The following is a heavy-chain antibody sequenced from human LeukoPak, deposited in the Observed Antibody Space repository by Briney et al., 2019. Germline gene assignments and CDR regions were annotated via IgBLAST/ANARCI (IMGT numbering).Heavy chain of an antibody. CDR3: ARGRSGSWTLGY. D-gene: IGHD5-12*01. CDR2: INHSGST. J-gene: IGHJ4*02. CDR1: GGSFSGYY. V-gene: IGHV4-34*01. Sequence: SETLSLTCAVYGGSFSGYYWSWIRQPPGKGLEWIGEINHSGSTNYNPSLKSRVTISVDTSKNQFSLKLSSVTAADTAVYYCARGRSGSWTLGYWGQGTLVTVSS.